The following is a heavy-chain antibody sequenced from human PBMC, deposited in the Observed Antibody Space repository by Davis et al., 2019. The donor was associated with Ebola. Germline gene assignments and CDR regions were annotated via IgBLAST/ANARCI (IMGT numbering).Heavy chain of an antibody. V-gene: IGHV2-5*02. CDR3: AHSPNYYGLNYFDY. D-gene: IGHD3-10*01. CDR1: GFSLSTRGVS. Sequence: SGPTLVKPTQTLTLTCTFSGFSLSTRGVSVGWIRHPPGKALEWLALIHWDDDKRYSPSLKSRLTITKDTSKNQVVLTMTNMDPVDTATYYCAHSPNYYGLNYFDYWGQGTLVTVSS. CDR2: IHWDDDK. J-gene: IGHJ4*02.